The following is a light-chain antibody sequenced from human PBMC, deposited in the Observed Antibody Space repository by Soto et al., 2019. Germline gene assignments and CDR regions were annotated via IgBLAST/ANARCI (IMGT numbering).Light chain of an antibody. Sequence: EIVFTQSPGTLSLSPGEGATLSCRASQSVSTNFFAWYQQKPGQAPRLLIYGASTTATGIPDRFSGSGSGTDFTLTISRLEPEDFAVYYCQQYGRTSWTFGQGTKVDIK. V-gene: IGKV3-20*01. J-gene: IGKJ1*01. CDR1: QSVSTNF. CDR3: QQYGRTSWT. CDR2: GAS.